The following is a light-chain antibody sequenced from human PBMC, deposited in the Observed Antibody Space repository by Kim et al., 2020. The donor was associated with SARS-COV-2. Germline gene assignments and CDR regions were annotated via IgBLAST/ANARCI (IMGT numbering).Light chain of an antibody. CDR3: SSYTTSSYLI. Sequence: YDYVSWYQHHPGKAPKLIIFAVSQRPSGVSDRFSGSKSGITASLTISGLQAEDEADYFCSSYTTSSYLIFGGGTQLTVL. CDR2: AVS. CDR1: YDY. J-gene: IGLJ2*01. V-gene: IGLV2-14*03.